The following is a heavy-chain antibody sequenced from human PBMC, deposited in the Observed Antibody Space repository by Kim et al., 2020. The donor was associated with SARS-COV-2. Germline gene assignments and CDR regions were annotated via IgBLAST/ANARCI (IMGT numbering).Heavy chain of an antibody. D-gene: IGHD2-15*01. J-gene: IGHJ3*02. CDR2: ISAYNGNT. CDR3: ARDGYCSGGSCYETPHDAFDI. V-gene: IGHV1-18*04. CDR1: GYTFTSYG. Sequence: ASVKVSCKASGYTFTSYGISWVRQAPGQGLEWMGWISAYNGNTNYAQKLQGRVTMTTDTSTSTAYMELRSLRSDDTAVYYCARDGYCSGGSCYETPHDAFDIWGQGTMVTVSS.